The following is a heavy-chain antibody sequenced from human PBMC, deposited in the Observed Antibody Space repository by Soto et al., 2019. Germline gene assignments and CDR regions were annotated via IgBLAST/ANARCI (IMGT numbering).Heavy chain of an antibody. V-gene: IGHV3-7*01. CDR1: GFTFSSYW. J-gene: IGHJ6*02. Sequence: PVGSLRLSCAASGFTFSSYWMSWVRQAPGKGLEWVANIKQDGSEKYYVDSVKGRFTISRDNAKNSLYLQMNSLRAEDTAVYYCARWPSTYYDFWSGYLAPYGMDVWGQGTTVTVSS. CDR3: ARWPSTYYDFWSGYLAPYGMDV. D-gene: IGHD3-3*01. CDR2: IKQDGSEK.